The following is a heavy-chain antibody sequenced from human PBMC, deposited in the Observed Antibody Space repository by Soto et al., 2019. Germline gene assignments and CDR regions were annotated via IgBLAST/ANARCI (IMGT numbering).Heavy chain of an antibody. D-gene: IGHD3-22*01. J-gene: IGHJ3*02. V-gene: IGHV1-58*02. Sequence: SVKVSCKASGFSFTTSTMQWVRQARGQRLEWIGWIVVGTGNTNYAQKFQERVTITRDMSTSIVYMELSTLRSEDTAVYYCAAPSSDYFDAFDIWGQGTMVTVSS. CDR2: IVVGTGNT. CDR1: GFSFTTST. CDR3: AAPSSDYFDAFDI.